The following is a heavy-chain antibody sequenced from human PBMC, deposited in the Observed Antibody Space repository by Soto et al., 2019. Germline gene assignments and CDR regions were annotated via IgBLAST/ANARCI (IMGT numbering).Heavy chain of an antibody. D-gene: IGHD3-16*01. V-gene: IGHV1-8*01. Sequence: ASVKVSCKASGYTFTSYDINWVRQATGQGLEWMGWMNPNSGNTGYAQKFQGRVTMTRNTSISTAYMELSSLRSEDTAVYYCARAVFGEFYYYYYMDVWGKGTTVTVSS. CDR2: MNPNSGNT. J-gene: IGHJ6*03. CDR1: GYTFTSYD. CDR3: ARAVFGEFYYYYYMDV.